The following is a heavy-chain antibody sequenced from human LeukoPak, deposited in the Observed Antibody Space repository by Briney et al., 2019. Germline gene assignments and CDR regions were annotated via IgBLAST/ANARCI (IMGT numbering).Heavy chain of an antibody. V-gene: IGHV3-23*01. CDR3: AKSEDYDILTGYYPLDY. CDR2: ISGSGGST. CDR1: GFTFSSYA. J-gene: IGHJ4*02. D-gene: IGHD3-9*01. Sequence: GGSLRLSCAASGFTFSSYAMSWVRQAPGKGLEWVSAISGSGGSTYYADSVKGRFTISRDNSKNTLYLQMYSLRAEDTAVYYCAKSEDYDILTGYYPLDYWGQGTLVTVSS.